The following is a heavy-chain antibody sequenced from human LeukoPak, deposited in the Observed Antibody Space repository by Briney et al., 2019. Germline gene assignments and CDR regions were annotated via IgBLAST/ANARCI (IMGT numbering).Heavy chain of an antibody. D-gene: IGHD4-23*01. J-gene: IGHJ4*02. CDR1: GGXISSSGYS. V-gene: IGHV4-30-2*01. Sequence: SETLSLTCTVSGGXISSSGYSWRWIRQPPGKGLEWIGYIYPSGDTYYNPSLKSRVTLSVDRSKNQFSLKLSSVTAADTAVYYCARYGGNSYFDYWGQGTLVTVSS. CDR3: ARYGGNSYFDY. CDR2: IYPSGDT.